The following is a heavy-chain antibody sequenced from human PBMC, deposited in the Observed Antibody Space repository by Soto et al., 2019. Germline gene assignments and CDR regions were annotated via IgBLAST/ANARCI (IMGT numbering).Heavy chain of an antibody. CDR2: IYYSGST. Sequence: PSETLSLTCTVSGGSISSGGYYWSWIRQHPGKGLEWIGYIYYSGSTYYNPSLKSRVTISVDTSKNQFSLKLSSVTAADTAVYYRARDRRGPHCTNGVGPYCYYGMDVWGQGTTVTVSS. V-gene: IGHV4-31*03. D-gene: IGHD2-8*01. CDR1: GGSISSGGYY. J-gene: IGHJ6*02. CDR3: ARDRRGPHCTNGVGPYCYYGMDV.